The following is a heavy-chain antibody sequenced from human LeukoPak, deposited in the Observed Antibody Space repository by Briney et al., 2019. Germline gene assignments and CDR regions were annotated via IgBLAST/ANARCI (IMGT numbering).Heavy chain of an antibody. V-gene: IGHV3-21*01. CDR1: GFTFSSYS. D-gene: IGHD3-16*01. CDR2: ISSSSSYI. J-gene: IGHJ4*02. CDR3: ARGEDSTPPFLGY. Sequence: GGSLRLSCAASGFTFSSYSMSWVRQAPGKGLEWVSSISSSSSYIYYADSVKGRFTISRDNAKNSLYLQMNSLRAEDTAVYYCARGEDSTPPFLGYWGQGTLVTVSS.